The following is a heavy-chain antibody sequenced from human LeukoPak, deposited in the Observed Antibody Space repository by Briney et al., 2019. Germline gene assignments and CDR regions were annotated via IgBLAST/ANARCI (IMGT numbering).Heavy chain of an antibody. Sequence: SETLSLTCAVSGYSISSGYYWGWIRQPPGKGLEWIGSIYHSGSTYYNPSLNSRVTISVDTSKNQFSLKLSSVTAADTAVYYCARVDRNYYYYYMDVWGKGTTVTVSS. CDR3: ARVDRNYYYYYMDV. V-gene: IGHV4-38-2*01. J-gene: IGHJ6*03. CDR2: IYHSGST. CDR1: GYSISSGYY.